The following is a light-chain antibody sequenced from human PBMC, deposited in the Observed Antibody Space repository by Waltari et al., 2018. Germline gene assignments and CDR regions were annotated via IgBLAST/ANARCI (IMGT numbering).Light chain of an antibody. V-gene: IGKV1-39*01. CDR3: QQSYSTPWT. J-gene: IGKJ1*01. Sequence: DIQMTQSPSSLSASVGARVTITCRASQSISSYLNWYQQKPGKAPKFLIYVASSLQSGVPSRFSGSGSGTDFTLTISSLQPEDFATYYCQQSYSTPWTFGQGTKVEIK. CDR2: VAS. CDR1: QSISSY.